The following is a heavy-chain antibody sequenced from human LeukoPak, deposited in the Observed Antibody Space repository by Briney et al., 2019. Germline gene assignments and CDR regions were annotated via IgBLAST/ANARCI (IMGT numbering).Heavy chain of an antibody. V-gene: IGHV4-59*01. CDR3: ARGAFGTGAFDI. D-gene: IGHD3-10*01. J-gene: IGHJ3*02. CDR1: GGSISSYY. CDR2: IYYSGST. Sequence: PSETLSLTCTVSGGSISSYYWSWIRQPPGKGLEWIGYIYYSGSTNYNPSLKSRVTISVDTSKNQFSLKLSSVTAADTAVYYCARGAFGTGAFDIWGQGTMVTVSS.